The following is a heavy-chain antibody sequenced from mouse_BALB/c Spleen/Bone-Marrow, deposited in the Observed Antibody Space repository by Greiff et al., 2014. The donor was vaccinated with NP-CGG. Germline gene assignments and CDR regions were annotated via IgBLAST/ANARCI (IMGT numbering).Heavy chain of an antibody. Sequence: LQESGAELARPGASVKLSCKASGYTFTSYWMQWVKQRPEQGLEWIGAIYPGDGDTRYTQKFKGKATLTADKSSSTAYMQLSSLASEDSAVYYCAREGWDEDYAMDYWGQGTSVTVSS. D-gene: IGHD4-1*01. V-gene: IGHV1-87*01. CDR3: AREGWDEDYAMDY. CDR2: IYPGDGDT. J-gene: IGHJ4*01. CDR1: GYTFTSYW.